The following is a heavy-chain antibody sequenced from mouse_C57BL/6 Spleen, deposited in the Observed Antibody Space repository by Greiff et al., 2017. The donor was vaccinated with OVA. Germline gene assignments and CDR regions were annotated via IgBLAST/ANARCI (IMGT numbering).Heavy chain of an antibody. CDR1: GYSFTGYF. J-gene: IGHJ4*01. CDR2: INPYNGDT. V-gene: IGHV1-37*01. CDR3: ARDGVYYYGSSYAMDY. D-gene: IGHD1-1*01. Sequence: VQLKESGPELVKPGASVKISCKASGYSFTGYFMNWVKQSHGKSLEWIGRINPYNGDTFYNQKFKGKATLTVDKSSSTAHMELLSLTSEDFAVYYCARDGVYYYGSSYAMDYWGQGTSVTGSS.